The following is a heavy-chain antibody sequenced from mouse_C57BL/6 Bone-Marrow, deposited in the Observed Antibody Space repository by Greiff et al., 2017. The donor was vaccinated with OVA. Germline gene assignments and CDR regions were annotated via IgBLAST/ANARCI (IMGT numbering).Heavy chain of an antibody. CDR2: INPYNGGT. J-gene: IGHJ2*01. V-gene: IGHV1-19*01. CDR3: ATTVYDY. D-gene: IGHD1-1*01. CDR1: GYTFTDYY. Sequence: EVKLQESGPVLVKPGASVKMSCKASGYTFTDYYMNWVKQSHGKSLEWIGVINPYNGGTSYNQKFKGKATLTVDKSSSTAYMELNSLTSEDSAVYYCATTVYDYWGQGTTLTVSS.